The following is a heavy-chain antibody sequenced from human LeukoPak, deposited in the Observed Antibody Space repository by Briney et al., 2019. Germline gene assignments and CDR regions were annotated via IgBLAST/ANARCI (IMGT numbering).Heavy chain of an antibody. CDR3: AKVRGTYSSGYFFDY. J-gene: IGHJ4*02. CDR1: GFTFDNYA. Sequence: GGSLRLSCAASGFTFDNYAMHWVRQAPGKGLEWFSIISWNSGYIGYADSVKGRFTISRDNAKKSLDLQMNSLRAEDTAFYYCAKVRGTYSSGYFFDYWGRGTLVTVSS. V-gene: IGHV3-9*01. CDR2: ISWNSGYI. D-gene: IGHD6-19*01.